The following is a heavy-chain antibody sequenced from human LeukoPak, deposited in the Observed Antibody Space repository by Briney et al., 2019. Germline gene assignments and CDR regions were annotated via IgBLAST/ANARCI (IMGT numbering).Heavy chain of an antibody. D-gene: IGHD6-13*01. CDR3: ARGGYSSSWSPNYYYYGMDV. CDR2: IWSDVSNE. Sequence: PGGSLRLSCAASGFTFSRHAMHWVRQAPGKGLEWVAVIWSDVSNEYYADSVRGRFTISRDDSKNTVYLQMNSLRAEDTAVYYCARGGYSSSWSPNYYYYGMDVWGQGTTVTVSS. CDR1: GFTFSRHA. J-gene: IGHJ6*02. V-gene: IGHV3-33*01.